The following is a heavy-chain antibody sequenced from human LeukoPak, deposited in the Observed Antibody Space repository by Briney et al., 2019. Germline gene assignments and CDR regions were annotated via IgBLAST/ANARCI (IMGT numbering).Heavy chain of an antibody. J-gene: IGHJ5*02. CDR1: GGSFSGYY. CDR3: ARGDPVVVVAAIIHYDWFDP. CDR2: INHSGST. Sequence: SETLSLTCAVYGGSFSGYYWSWIRQPPGKGLEWIGEINHSGSTNYNPSLKSRVTISVDTSKNQFSLKLSSVTAADTAVYYCARGDPVVVVAAIIHYDWFDPWGQGTLVTVSS. V-gene: IGHV4-34*01. D-gene: IGHD2-15*01.